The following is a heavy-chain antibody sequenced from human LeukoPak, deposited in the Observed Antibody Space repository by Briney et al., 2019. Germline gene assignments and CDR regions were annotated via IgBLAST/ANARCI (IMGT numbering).Heavy chain of an antibody. D-gene: IGHD6-19*01. CDR1: RFTLSNYW. J-gene: IGHJ4*02. CDR3: ARQRGSGCLDY. Sequence: GGSLRLSCAASRFTLSNYWMSWVRHAPGKGLGWVANIKQDGSETYYVDSVKGRFTISRDNAKNSLSLQMNSLRAEDTAVYYCARQRGSGCLDYWGQGTLVTVSS. V-gene: IGHV3-7*01. CDR2: IKQDGSET.